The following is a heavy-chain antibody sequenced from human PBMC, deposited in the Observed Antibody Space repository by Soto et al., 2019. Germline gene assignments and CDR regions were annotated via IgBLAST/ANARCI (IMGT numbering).Heavy chain of an antibody. Sequence: EVRLMESGGGLVQPGGSLRLSCAASGFIVSSNYMTWVRQAPGKGLEWVSLLYSGGATHYAAFVKGRFTISSHSSQNTLFLQMNSLRTEDTATYYCVRGRYGSEIHWGQGTKVTVSS. CDR1: GFIVSSNY. D-gene: IGHD3-10*01. CDR2: LYSGGAT. CDR3: VRGRYGSEIH. V-gene: IGHV3-53*04. J-gene: IGHJ4*02.